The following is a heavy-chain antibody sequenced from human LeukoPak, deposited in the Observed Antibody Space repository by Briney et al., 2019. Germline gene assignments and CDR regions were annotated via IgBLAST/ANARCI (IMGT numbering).Heavy chain of an antibody. Sequence: GASVKVSCKASGYTFTSYYMHWVRQAPGQGLEWMGIINPSGGSTSYAQKFQGRVTMTRDMSTSTVYMELSSLRSEDTALYYCAKPAKTDYADYWGQGTLVTVSS. CDR1: GYTFTSYY. D-gene: IGHD1-14*01. V-gene: IGHV1-46*01. J-gene: IGHJ4*02. CDR3: AKPAKTDYADY. CDR2: INPSGGST.